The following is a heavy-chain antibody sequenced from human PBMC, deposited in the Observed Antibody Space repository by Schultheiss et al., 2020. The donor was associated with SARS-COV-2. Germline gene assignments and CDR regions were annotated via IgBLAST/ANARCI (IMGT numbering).Heavy chain of an antibody. CDR3: AKGYGDYGIGYYGMDV. J-gene: IGHJ6*02. Sequence: GESLKISCEASGFTFSSYAMSWVRQAPGKGLEWVSAISGSGGSTYYADSVKGRFTISRDNSKNTLYLQMNSLRAEDTAVYYCAKGYGDYGIGYYGMDVWGQGTTVTVSS. D-gene: IGHD4-17*01. V-gene: IGHV3-23*01. CDR2: ISGSGGST. CDR1: GFTFSSYA.